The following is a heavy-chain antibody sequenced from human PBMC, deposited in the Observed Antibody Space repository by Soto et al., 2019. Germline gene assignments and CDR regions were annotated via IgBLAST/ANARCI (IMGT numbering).Heavy chain of an antibody. J-gene: IGHJ6*02. Sequence: QVQLVQSGAEVKKPGASVKVSCKASGYTFTGYYMHWVRQAPGQGLEWMGWINPNSGGTNYAQKFQGWVTMTRDTSISTAYMELSRLRSDDTAVYYCARDIVVVVAAKREYGYGMDVWGQGTTVTVSS. CDR3: ARDIVVVVAAKREYGYGMDV. CDR1: GYTFTGYY. V-gene: IGHV1-2*04. D-gene: IGHD2-15*01. CDR2: INPNSGGT.